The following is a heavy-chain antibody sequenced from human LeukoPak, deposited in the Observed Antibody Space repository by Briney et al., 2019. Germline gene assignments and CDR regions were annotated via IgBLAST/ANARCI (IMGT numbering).Heavy chain of an antibody. CDR2: INGENGNT. V-gene: IGHV1-3*03. Sequence: ASVKVSCKASGYIFSDYTMHWVRQAPGQRLEWMGWINGENGNTKYSQELRGRVTFTSDSSATTVYMELSSLRSEDVAVYYCAREVSSVGANYFDYWGQGTLDTVSS. J-gene: IGHJ4*02. D-gene: IGHD3-10*01. CDR1: GYIFSDYT. CDR3: AREVSSVGANYFDY.